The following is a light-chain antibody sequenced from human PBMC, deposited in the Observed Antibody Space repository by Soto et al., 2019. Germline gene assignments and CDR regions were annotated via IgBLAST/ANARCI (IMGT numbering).Light chain of an antibody. Sequence: QSALTQPRSVSGSPGQSVTISCTGTSSDVGAYNFVSWYQQHPGRVPKLMIYDVSRRPSGVPDRFSGSKSGNTASLTISGLQADDGADYYCCSYAGSYTLVFGGGTKLTV. V-gene: IGLV2-11*01. CDR3: CSYAGSYTLV. J-gene: IGLJ3*02. CDR1: SSDVGAYNF. CDR2: DVS.